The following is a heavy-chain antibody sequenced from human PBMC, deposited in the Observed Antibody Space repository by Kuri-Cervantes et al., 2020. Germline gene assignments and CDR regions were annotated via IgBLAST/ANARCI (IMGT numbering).Heavy chain of an antibody. CDR2: MNPDSGNT. V-gene: IGHV1-8*03. J-gene: IGHJ5*02. CDR3: ALGGEVGWFDP. D-gene: IGHD3-16*01. CDR1: GFTFTTYD. Sequence: ASVKVSCKASGFTFTTYDINWLRQATGQGLAWMGWMNPDSGNTGYAQKFQGRVTITRDTSASTAYMELSSLRSEDTAVYYCALGGEVGWFDPWGQGTLVTVSS.